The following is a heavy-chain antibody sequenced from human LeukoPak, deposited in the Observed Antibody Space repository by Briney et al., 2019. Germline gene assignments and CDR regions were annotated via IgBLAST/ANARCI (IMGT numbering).Heavy chain of an antibody. V-gene: IGHV3-30*04. CDR2: ISYDGSNK. J-gene: IGHJ5*02. CDR3: AGLSDPFDP. CDR1: GFTFSSYA. D-gene: IGHD1-26*01. Sequence: GGSLRLSCAASGFTFSSYAMYWVRQAPGKGLEWVAVISYDGSNKYYADSVKGRFTISRDTSKNTLSLQMNSLRVEDTAVYYCAGLSDPFDPWGQGTLVTVSS.